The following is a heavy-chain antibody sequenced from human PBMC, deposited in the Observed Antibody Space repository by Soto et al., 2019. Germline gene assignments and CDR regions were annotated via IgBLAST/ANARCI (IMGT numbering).Heavy chain of an antibody. CDR2: IYYTGST. J-gene: IGHJ4*02. CDR1: GGSISSGDYY. CDR3: ARVRSPLPAQIDY. D-gene: IGHD1-26*01. V-gene: IGHV4-30-4*01. Sequence: SETLSLTCTVSGGSISSGDYYWSWIRQPPGKGLECIGYIYYTGSTYYNPSLNSRLTISVDTSKNLFSLKLSSVTAADTAVYYCARVRSPLPAQIDYWGQGTLVTVSS.